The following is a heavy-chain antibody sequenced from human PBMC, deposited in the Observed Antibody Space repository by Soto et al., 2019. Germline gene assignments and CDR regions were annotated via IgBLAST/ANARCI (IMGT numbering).Heavy chain of an antibody. CDR3: ARAFPRKDYGMDV. Sequence: ASVKVSCKAPGYTFTGYYMHWVRQAPGQGLEWMGWINPNSGGTNYAQKFQGRVTMTRDTSISTAYMELSRLRSGDTAVYYCARAFPRKDYGMDVWGQGTTVTVSS. CDR2: INPNSGGT. CDR1: GYTFTGYY. V-gene: IGHV1-2*02. J-gene: IGHJ6*02.